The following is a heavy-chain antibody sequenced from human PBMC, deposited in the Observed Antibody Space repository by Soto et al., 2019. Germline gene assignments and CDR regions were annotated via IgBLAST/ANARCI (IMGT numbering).Heavy chain of an antibody. Sequence: QVHLVESGGGVVQPGGSLRLSCAASGFTVSNYGMHWVRQAPGKGLEWVAVIWYDGNNKSYRDSVKGRFTISRDSSKNTVDLQMSSLRGEDTAVYYCARGDAWTDEAFDIWGQGTMVTVSS. CDR1: GFTVSNYG. D-gene: IGHD5-12*01. CDR2: IWYDGNNK. V-gene: IGHV3-33*01. J-gene: IGHJ3*02. CDR3: ARGDAWTDEAFDI.